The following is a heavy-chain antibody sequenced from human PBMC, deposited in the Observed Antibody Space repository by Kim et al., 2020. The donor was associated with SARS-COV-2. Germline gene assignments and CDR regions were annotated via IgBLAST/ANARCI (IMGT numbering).Heavy chain of an antibody. CDR1: GYTFTSYG. CDR2: ISAYNGNT. Sequence: ASVKVSCKASGYTFTSYGISWVRQAPGQGLEWMGWISAYNGNTNYAQKLQGRVTMTTDTSTSTAYMELRSLRSDDTAVYYCARDWGYFSGGSCPYFQHWGQGTLVTVSS. CDR3: ARDWGYFSGGSCPYFQH. V-gene: IGHV1-18*01. D-gene: IGHD2-15*01. J-gene: IGHJ1*01.